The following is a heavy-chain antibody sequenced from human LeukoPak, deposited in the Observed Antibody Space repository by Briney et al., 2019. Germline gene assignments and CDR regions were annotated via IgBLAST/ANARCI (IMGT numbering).Heavy chain of an antibody. CDR1: GGSLSSSNW. D-gene: IGHD2-21*02. CDR2: IYHRGNT. J-gene: IGHJ4*02. Sequence: SETLSLTCAVSGGSLSSSNWWSWVRQPPGKGLEWIGKIYHRGNTNYNPSLTSRATISVDKSKNQFSLKLSSVTAADTAVYYCASLSGGDGKGDNWGQGTLVTVSS. CDR3: ASLSGGDGKGDN. V-gene: IGHV4-4*02.